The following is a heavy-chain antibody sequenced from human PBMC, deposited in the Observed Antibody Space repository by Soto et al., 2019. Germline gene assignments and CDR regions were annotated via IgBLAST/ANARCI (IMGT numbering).Heavy chain of an antibody. Sequence: PGGSLRLSCAASGFTFSSYAMSWVRQAPGKGLGWVSAISGSGGSTYYADSVKGRFTISRDNSKNTLYLQMNSLRAEDTAVYYCAKGSLYDSSGYLDYWGQGTLVTVSS. J-gene: IGHJ4*02. CDR3: AKGSLYDSSGYLDY. CDR1: GFTFSSYA. V-gene: IGHV3-23*01. D-gene: IGHD3-22*01. CDR2: ISGSGGST.